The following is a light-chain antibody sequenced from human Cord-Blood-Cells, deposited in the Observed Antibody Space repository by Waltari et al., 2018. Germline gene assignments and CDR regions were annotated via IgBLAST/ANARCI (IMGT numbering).Light chain of an antibody. Sequence: EIVLTQSPGTLSLSPGERATLSCRASQSVSSGYLAWYQQKPGQAPRLLIYGASSRATGIPDRFSGSGSGTDFTLTISRLEPEDFAVYYCQQYGSSPPRVTFGGGTKVEIK. J-gene: IGKJ4*01. V-gene: IGKV3-20*01. CDR3: QQYGSSPPRVT. CDR1: QSVSSGY. CDR2: GAS.